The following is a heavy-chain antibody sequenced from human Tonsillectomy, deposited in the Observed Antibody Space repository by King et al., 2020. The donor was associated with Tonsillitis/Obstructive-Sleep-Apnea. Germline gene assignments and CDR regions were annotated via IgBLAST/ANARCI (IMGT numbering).Heavy chain of an antibody. CDR2: IKQDGREK. V-gene: IGHV3-7*01. Sequence: VQLVESGGGLVQSGGSLRLSCAASGFTFSRYWMSWVRQAPGKGLEWGANIKQDGREKYFVDSVKGRFTISRDNAKNSLYLQMNSLRAEDTAVYYCARDSHYDLWSGYYHSWGQGTLVTVSS. J-gene: IGHJ4*02. D-gene: IGHD3-3*01. CDR3: ARDSHYDLWSGYYHS. CDR1: GFTFSRYW.